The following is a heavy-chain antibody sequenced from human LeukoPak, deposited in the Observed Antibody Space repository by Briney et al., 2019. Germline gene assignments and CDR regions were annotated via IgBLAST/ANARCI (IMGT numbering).Heavy chain of an antibody. Sequence: PGGSLRLSCAASGFTFSSYWLHWVRQAPGKGLEWVSAISGSGGSTYYADSVKGRFTISRDNAKNSLYLQMNSLRAEDTAVYYCARSSSTYFYDTSSHYWGQGTLVTVSS. CDR1: GFTFSSYW. CDR3: ARSSSTYFYDTSSHY. J-gene: IGHJ4*02. CDR2: ISGSGGST. V-gene: IGHV3-21*01. D-gene: IGHD3-22*01.